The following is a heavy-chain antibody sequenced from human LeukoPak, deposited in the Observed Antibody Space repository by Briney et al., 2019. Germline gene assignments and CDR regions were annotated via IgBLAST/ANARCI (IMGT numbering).Heavy chain of an antibody. Sequence: GGSLRLSCAASGFTFSTYAMSWVRQAPGKGLERVSVISSSGGSTYYADSVKGRFTTSRDNSKNTLYLQMNSLRADDTAVYYCARDSEGDGYNFDTWGRGTLVTVSS. D-gene: IGHD5-24*01. CDR2: ISSSGGST. J-gene: IGHJ5*02. CDR1: GFTFSTYA. V-gene: IGHV3-23*01. CDR3: ARDSEGDGYNFDT.